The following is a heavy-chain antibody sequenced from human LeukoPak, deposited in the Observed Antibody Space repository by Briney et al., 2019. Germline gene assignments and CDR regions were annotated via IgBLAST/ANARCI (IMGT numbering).Heavy chain of an antibody. J-gene: IGHJ5*02. CDR2: ILGSGAST. Sequence: GGSLRPSCAPSAFTFSSYAMSWVRHAHGEWMEWVSAILGSGASTYYTDSVKGRLTTSTDTSTNTLYLQINRLRAAGTAVYYCAKDIREVRVKGSGQIWFDPWGQGTLVTVSS. CDR3: AKDIREVRVKGSGQIWFDP. CDR1: AFTFSSYA. D-gene: IGHD1-14*01. V-gene: IGHV3-23*01.